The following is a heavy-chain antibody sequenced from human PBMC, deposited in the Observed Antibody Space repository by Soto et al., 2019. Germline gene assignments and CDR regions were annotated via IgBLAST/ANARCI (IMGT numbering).Heavy chain of an antibody. CDR2: INHSGST. CDR1: GGPFSGYY. J-gene: IGHJ6*02. D-gene: IGHD5-18*01. CDR3: ARVRGYSYGYGPPWYYYGMDV. V-gene: IGHV4-34*01. Sequence: SETLSLTCAVYGGPFSGYYWSEIRQPQGKGLEWIGEINHSGSTNYNPSLKSRVTISVDTSKNQFSLKLSSVTAADTAVYYCARVRGYSYGYGPPWYYYGMDVWGQGTTVTVSS.